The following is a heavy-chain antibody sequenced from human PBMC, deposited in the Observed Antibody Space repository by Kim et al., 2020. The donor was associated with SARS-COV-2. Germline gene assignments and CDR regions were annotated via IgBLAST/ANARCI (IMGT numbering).Heavy chain of an antibody. Sequence: SVKVSCKASGGTFSSYAISWVRQAPGQGLEWMGGIIPIFGTANYAQKFQGRVTITADESTSTAYMELSSLRSEDTAVYYCARGPHYGDYPGSIDYWGQGTLVTVSS. D-gene: IGHD4-17*01. V-gene: IGHV1-69*13. CDR1: GGTFSSYA. CDR3: ARGPHYGDYPGSIDY. CDR2: IIPIFGTA. J-gene: IGHJ4*02.